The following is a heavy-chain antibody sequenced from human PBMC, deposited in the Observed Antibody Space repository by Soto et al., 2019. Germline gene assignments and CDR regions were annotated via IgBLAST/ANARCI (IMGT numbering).Heavy chain of an antibody. CDR3: ARGGRTTTDKYYYYGMDV. Sequence: SETLSLTCAVSGGSISSGGYSWSWIRQPPGKGLEWIGYIYHSGSTYYNPSLKSRVTISVNSSKNQFSLKLSSVTAADTAVYYCARGGRTTTDKYYYYGMDVWGQGTTVTVSS. CDR1: GGSISSGGYS. D-gene: IGHD3-16*01. J-gene: IGHJ6*02. V-gene: IGHV4-30-2*01. CDR2: IYHSGST.